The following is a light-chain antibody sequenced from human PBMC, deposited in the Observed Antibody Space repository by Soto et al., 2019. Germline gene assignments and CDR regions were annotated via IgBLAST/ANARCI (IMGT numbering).Light chain of an antibody. Sequence: QSALTQPPSASGSPGQSVTISCTGTSSDVGGYNYVSWYQQHPGKAPKLMIYEVSKRPSGVPDRSSGSKSGNTPSLTVSGLQAEDEADYYSNSYAGSNNRVFGGGTKLTVL. CDR2: EVS. J-gene: IGLJ3*02. V-gene: IGLV2-8*01. CDR3: NSYAGSNNRV. CDR1: SSDVGGYNY.